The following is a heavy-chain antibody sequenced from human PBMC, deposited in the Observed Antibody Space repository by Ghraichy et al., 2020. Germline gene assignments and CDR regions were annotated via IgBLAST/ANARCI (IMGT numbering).Heavy chain of an antibody. D-gene: IGHD4-23*01. CDR2: ISGTGSRT. V-gene: IGHV3-23*01. CDR3: AKDLDFGSNSYFDY. CDR1: GFTFSSFA. J-gene: IGHJ4*02. Sequence: GSLRLSCAASGFTFSSFAISWVRQAPGKGLEWVSGISGTGSRTFYADSVKGRFTISRDNSKNTVYLQMNSLRAGDTAVYYCAKDLDFGSNSYFDYWGQGTLVTVSS.